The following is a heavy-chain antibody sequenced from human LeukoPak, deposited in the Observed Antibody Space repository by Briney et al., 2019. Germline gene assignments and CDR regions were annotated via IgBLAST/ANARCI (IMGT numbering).Heavy chain of an antibody. J-gene: IGHJ6*03. Sequence: SETLSLTCTVSGGSISSYYWSWIRQTAGKGLEWIGRIYTSGSANYNPSLKIRVTMSVDTSKNQFSLKLSSVTAADTAVYYCARDPGYCSSTSWYYPYYMDVWGKGTTVTVSS. CDR2: IYTSGSA. V-gene: IGHV4-4*07. CDR3: ARDPGYCSSTSWYYPYYMDV. CDR1: GGSISSYY. D-gene: IGHD2-2*01.